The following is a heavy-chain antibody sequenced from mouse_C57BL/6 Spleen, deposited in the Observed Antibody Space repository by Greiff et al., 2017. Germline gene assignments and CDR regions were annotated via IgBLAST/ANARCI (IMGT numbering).Heavy chain of an antibody. Sequence: QVQLQQSGAELARPGASVKLSCKASGYTFTSYGISWVKQRTGQGLEWIGEIYPRSGNTYYNEKFKGKATLTADTSSSTAYMELRSLTSEDSAVYFCARWVYDYDYFDYWGQGTTLTVSS. V-gene: IGHV1-81*01. CDR1: GYTFTSYG. CDR2: IYPRSGNT. CDR3: ARWVYDYDYFDY. D-gene: IGHD2-4*01. J-gene: IGHJ2*01.